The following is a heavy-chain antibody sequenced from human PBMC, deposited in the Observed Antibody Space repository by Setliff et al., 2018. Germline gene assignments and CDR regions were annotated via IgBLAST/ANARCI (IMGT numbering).Heavy chain of an antibody. CDR2: INPNSGGT. CDR3: VGGFIVSFGGPT. J-gene: IGHJ5*02. Sequence: GASVKVSCKSSRYTFSSYYIHWMRQAPGQGLEWVGWINPNSGGTNYAPKFQGRVSMTRDPSITTAYLELSRLKSDDTAVYYCVGGFIVSFGGPTWGPGTLVTVSS. CDR1: RYTFSSYY. V-gene: IGHV1-2*02. D-gene: IGHD3-16*02.